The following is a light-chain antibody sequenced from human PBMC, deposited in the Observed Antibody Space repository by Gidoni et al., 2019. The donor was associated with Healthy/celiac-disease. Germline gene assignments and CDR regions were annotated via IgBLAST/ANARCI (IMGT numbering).Light chain of an antibody. J-gene: IGKJ4*01. Sequence: DIQMTQSPSTLSASVGDRVTITCRASQSISSWLDWYQQKPGKAPKLLIYKASSLESGVPSRFSGSGSGTEFTLTISSLQPDDFATYYCQQYNSYSLTFGGXTKVEIK. CDR2: KAS. V-gene: IGKV1-5*03. CDR3: QQYNSYSLT. CDR1: QSISSW.